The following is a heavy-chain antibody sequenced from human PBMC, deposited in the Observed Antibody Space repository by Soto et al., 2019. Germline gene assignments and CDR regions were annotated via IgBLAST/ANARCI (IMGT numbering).Heavy chain of an antibody. J-gene: IGHJ5*02. V-gene: IGHV3-23*01. Sequence: EVQLLESGGGLVQPGGSLRLSCAASGFTFSSYAMSWVRQAPGKGLEWVSAISGSGGSTYYADSVKGRFTISRDNSKNTLSLQMNSLRAEDTAVYYCAKDLSPWTGAYYDFWSGYYSDPWFDPWGQGTLVTVSS. CDR2: ISGSGGST. D-gene: IGHD3-3*01. CDR1: GFTFSSYA. CDR3: AKDLSPWTGAYYDFWSGYYSDPWFDP.